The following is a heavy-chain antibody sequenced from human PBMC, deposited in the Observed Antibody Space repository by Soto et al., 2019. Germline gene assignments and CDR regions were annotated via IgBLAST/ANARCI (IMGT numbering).Heavy chain of an antibody. CDR2: IYPGDSDT. Sequence: ESLKNSCRDSGYSCTSCWIGWVRQMPEKDLEWMGIIYPGDSDTRYSPSFQGQVTISADKSISTAYLQWSSLKASDTAMYYCARQARGWEPPYYFAYWGQGTLVTVSS. CDR3: ARQARGWEPPYYFAY. D-gene: IGHD1-26*01. CDR1: GYSCTSCW. V-gene: IGHV5-51*01. J-gene: IGHJ4*02.